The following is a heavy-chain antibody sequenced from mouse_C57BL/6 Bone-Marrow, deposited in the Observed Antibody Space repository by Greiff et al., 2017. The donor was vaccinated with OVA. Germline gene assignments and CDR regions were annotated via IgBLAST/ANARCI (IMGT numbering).Heavy chain of an antibody. CDR3: TREGDYYGSRPYWYFEV. J-gene: IGHJ1*03. D-gene: IGHD1-1*01. Sequence: EVQGVESGEGLVKPGGSLKLSCAASGFTFSSYAMSWVRQTPEKRLEWVAYISSGGDYLYYADTVKGRFTISRDNARNTLYLQMSRLKSEDTAMYYWTREGDYYGSRPYWYFEVWGTGTTVTVSS. CDR1: GFTFSSYA. V-gene: IGHV5-9-1*02. CDR2: ISSGGDYL.